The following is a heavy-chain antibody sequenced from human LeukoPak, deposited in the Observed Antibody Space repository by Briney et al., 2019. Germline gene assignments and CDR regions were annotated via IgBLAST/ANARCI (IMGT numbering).Heavy chain of an antibody. Sequence: ASVTVSCKASGYTFSNYGISWVRQAPGQGLEWMGWISAYNGDTNYAQKLQGRVTMTTDTSTSTAYMELRSLRSDDTAVYYCARGEYHYGSGSPTTHWGQGTLVTVSS. V-gene: IGHV1-18*01. D-gene: IGHD3-10*01. CDR2: ISAYNGDT. J-gene: IGHJ4*02. CDR3: ARGEYHYGSGSPTTH. CDR1: GYTFSNYG.